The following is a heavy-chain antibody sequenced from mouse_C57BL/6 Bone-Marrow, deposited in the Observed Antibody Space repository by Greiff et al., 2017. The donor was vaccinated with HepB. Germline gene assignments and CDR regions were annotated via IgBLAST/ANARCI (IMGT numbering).Heavy chain of an antibody. CDR1: GYTFTSYW. CDR3: TRGGDYDYGYAMDY. CDR2: IYPGNSDT. Sequence: VQLQQSGTVLARPGASVKMSCKTSGYTFTSYWMHWAKQRPGQGLEWIGAIYPGNSDTSYNQKFKGKAKLTAVTSASTAYMELSSLTNEDSAVYYCTRGGDYDYGYAMDYWGQGTSVTVSS. D-gene: IGHD2-4*01. J-gene: IGHJ4*01. V-gene: IGHV1-5*01.